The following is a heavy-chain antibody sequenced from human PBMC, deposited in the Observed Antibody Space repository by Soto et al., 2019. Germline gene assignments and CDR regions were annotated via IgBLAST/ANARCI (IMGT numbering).Heavy chain of an antibody. CDR3: EKGPIEEDGTRDFEIQGLEDRKYYYYGMDV. D-gene: IGHD6-13*01. J-gene: IGHJ6*02. V-gene: IGHV3-23*01. Sequence: GWSLRLSCAASGFTFSSYAMSWVRQAPGKGLEWASAISGSGGSTYYADSVKGRFTISRDNSKNIVYLQMNSLRDDDTAVYYCEKGPIEEDGTRDFEIQGLEDRKYYYYGMDVWGQGTTV. CDR2: ISGSGGST. CDR1: GFTFSSYA.